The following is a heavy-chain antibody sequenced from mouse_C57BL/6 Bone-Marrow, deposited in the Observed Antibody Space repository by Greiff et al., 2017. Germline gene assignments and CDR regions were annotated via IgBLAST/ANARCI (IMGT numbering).Heavy chain of an antibody. D-gene: IGHD2-10*01. Sequence: DVMLVESGGDLVKPGGSLKLSCAASGFTFSSYGMSWVRQTPDKRLEWVATISSGGSYTYYPDSVKGRFTISRDNAKNTLYLQMSSLKSEDTAMYYCARHLLLLYWDFDVWGTGTTVTVSS. CDR1: GFTFSSYG. CDR3: ARHLLLLYWDFDV. CDR2: ISSGGSYT. V-gene: IGHV5-6*02. J-gene: IGHJ1*03.